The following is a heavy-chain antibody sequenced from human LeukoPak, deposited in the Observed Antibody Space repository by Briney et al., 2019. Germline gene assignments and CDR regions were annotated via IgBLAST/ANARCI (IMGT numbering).Heavy chain of an antibody. D-gene: IGHD3-22*01. CDR1: GGSISSGGYY. Sequence: PSQTLSLTCTVSGGSISSGGYYWSWIRQHPGKGLEWIGYIYYSGSTYYNPSLKSRVTISVDTSKNQFSLKLSSVTAADTAVYYCAKDFDSSGYWHFDYWGQGTLVTVSS. CDR3: AKDFDSSGYWHFDY. J-gene: IGHJ4*02. V-gene: IGHV4-31*03. CDR2: IYYSGST.